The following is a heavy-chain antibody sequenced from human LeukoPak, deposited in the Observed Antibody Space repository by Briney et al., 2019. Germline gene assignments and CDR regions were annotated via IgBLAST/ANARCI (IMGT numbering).Heavy chain of an antibody. Sequence: ASVRVSCKASGYTFTSYGISWVRQAPGQGLEWMGWISAYNGNTNYAQKLQGRVTMTTDTSTSTAYMELRSLRSDDTAVYYCARVRGYCSSTSCYGENRFDPWGQGTLVTVSS. CDR1: GYTFTSYG. CDR2: ISAYNGNT. V-gene: IGHV1-18*04. J-gene: IGHJ5*02. CDR3: ARVRGYCSSTSCYGENRFDP. D-gene: IGHD2-2*01.